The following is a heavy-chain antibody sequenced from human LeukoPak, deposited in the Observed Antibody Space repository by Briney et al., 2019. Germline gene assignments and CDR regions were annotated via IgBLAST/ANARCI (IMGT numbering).Heavy chain of an antibody. CDR1: GFTFCSYG. CDR3: AKDRKVDRGYCSGGSCYSYYFDY. Sequence: GGSLRLSCAASGFTFCSYGMRWVRQAPGKGLKWVAVIRYDGSNKYYADSVKGRFTISRDNSKNTLYLQMNSLRAEDTAVYYCAKDRKVDRGYCSGGSCYSYYFDYWGQGTLVTVSS. J-gene: IGHJ4*02. D-gene: IGHD2-15*01. CDR2: IRYDGSNK. V-gene: IGHV3-30*02.